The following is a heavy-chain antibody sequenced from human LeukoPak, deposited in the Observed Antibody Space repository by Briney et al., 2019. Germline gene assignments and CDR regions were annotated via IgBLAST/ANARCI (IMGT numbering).Heavy chain of an antibody. CDR3: AHPYSSSWYYFDY. Sequence: SVKVSCKASGGTFSSYAISWVRQAPGQGIEWMGGIIPIFGTANYAQKFQGRVTITADKSTSTAYMELSSLRSEDTAVYYCAHPYSSSWYYFDYWGQGTLVTVSS. J-gene: IGHJ4*02. D-gene: IGHD6-13*01. CDR1: GGTFSSYA. CDR2: IIPIFGTA. V-gene: IGHV1-69*06.